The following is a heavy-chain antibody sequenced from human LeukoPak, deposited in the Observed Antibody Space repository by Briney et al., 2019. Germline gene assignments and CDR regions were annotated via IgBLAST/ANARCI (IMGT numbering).Heavy chain of an antibody. CDR2: FYYSGST. J-gene: IGHJ4*02. V-gene: IGHV4-59*08. Sequence: SETLSLTCAVSGGSISSSNWWSWIRQPPGKGLEWIGYFYYSGSTNYNPSLKSRVTISVDTSKNQFSLKLSSVTAADTAVYYCARQGDTAMVTWGQGTLVTVSS. D-gene: IGHD5-18*01. CDR3: ARQGDTAMVT. CDR1: GGSISSSNW.